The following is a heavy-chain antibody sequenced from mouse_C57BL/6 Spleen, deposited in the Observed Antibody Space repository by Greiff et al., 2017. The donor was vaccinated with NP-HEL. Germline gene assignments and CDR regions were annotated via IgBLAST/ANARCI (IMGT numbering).Heavy chain of an antibody. CDR3: ARGILRAWFAY. CDR2: IYPRVGST. Sequence: QVQLKESGPELVKPGASVKLSCKASGYTFTSYDINWVKQRPGQGLEWIGWIYPRVGSTKYNEKFKGKATLTVDTSSSTAYMELHSLTSEDSAVYFCARGILRAWFAYWGQGTLVTVSA. J-gene: IGHJ3*01. V-gene: IGHV1-85*01. D-gene: IGHD1-1*01. CDR1: GYTFTSYD.